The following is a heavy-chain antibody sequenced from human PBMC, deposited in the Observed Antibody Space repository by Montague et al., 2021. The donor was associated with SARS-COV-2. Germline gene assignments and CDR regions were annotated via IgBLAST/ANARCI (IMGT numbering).Heavy chain of an antibody. J-gene: IGHJ3*02. CDR1: GASISSHC. V-gene: IGHV4-59*11. CDR3: ARYEAVADAFDI. CDR2: IYYSGTT. D-gene: IGHD4-23*01. Sequence: SETLSLTCSVSGASISSHCWSWIRQSPGKGLEWIGYIYYSGTTIXXPSLESRVTISVDTSSNVFSLNLRSVTAADTAIYYCARYEAVADAFDIWGQGTVVTVS.